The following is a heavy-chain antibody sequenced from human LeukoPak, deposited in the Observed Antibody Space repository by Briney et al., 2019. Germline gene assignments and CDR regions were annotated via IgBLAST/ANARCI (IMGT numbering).Heavy chain of an antibody. J-gene: IGHJ3*02. V-gene: IGHV6-1*01. CDR1: GDSVSSNSAA. D-gene: IGHD3-3*01. CDR3: AVGRFLEWLPIPGGDAFDI. Sequence: QTLSLTCAISGDSVSSNSAAWNWIRQSPSRGLEWLGRTYYRSKWYNDYAVSVKSRITINPDTSKNQFSLQLNSVTPEDTAVYYCAVGRFLEWLPIPGGDAFDIWGQGTMVTVSS. CDR2: TYYRSKWYN.